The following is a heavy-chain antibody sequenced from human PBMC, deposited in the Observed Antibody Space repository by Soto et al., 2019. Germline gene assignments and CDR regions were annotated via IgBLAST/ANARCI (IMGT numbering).Heavy chain of an antibody. Sequence: GGSLRLSCAASGFTFSSYAMSWVRQAPGKGLEWVSAISGSGGSTYYADSVKGRFTISRDNSKNTLYLQMNSLRAEDTAVYYCAKALSRGSYSMIHGMDVWGQGTTVTVSS. D-gene: IGHD1-26*01. CDR2: ISGSGGST. V-gene: IGHV3-23*01. CDR3: AKALSRGSYSMIHGMDV. CDR1: GFTFSSYA. J-gene: IGHJ6*02.